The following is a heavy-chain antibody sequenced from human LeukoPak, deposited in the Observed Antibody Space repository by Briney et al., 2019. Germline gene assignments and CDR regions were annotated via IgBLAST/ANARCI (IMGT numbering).Heavy chain of an antibody. CDR2: IYYSGST. D-gene: IGHD3-9*01. CDR1: GGSISSSSYY. CDR3: ARGRYFDWLLLSY. J-gene: IGHJ4*02. V-gene: IGHV4-39*07. Sequence: SETLSLTCTVSGGSISSSSYYWGWIRQPPGMGLEWIGSIYYSGSTYYNPSLKSRVTISVDTSKNQFSLKLSSVTAADTAVYYCARGRYFDWLLLSYWGQGTLVTVSS.